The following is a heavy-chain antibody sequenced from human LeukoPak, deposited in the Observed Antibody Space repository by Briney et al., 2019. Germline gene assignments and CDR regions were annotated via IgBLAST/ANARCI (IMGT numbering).Heavy chain of an antibody. CDR3: ARLYSGYDYNYYYGMDV. V-gene: IGHV3-21*01. CDR1: GFTFSSYS. Sequence: GGSLRLSCAASGFTFSSYSMNWVRQAPGKGLERVSSISSSSSYIYYADSVKGRFTISRDNAKNSLYLQMNSLRAEDTAVYYCARLYSGYDYNYYYGMDVWGKGTTVTVSS. CDR2: ISSSSSYI. J-gene: IGHJ6*04. D-gene: IGHD5-12*01.